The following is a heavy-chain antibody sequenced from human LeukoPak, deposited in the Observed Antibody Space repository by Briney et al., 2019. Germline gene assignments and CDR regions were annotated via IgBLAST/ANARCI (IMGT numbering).Heavy chain of an antibody. CDR2: INPNSGGT. Sequence: ASVKVSCKASGYTFTSYDINWVRQAPGQGLEWMGWINPNSGGTNYAQKFQGRVTMTRDTSISTAYMELSRLRSDDTAVYYCARDLRYLIAAAGQNYWGQGTLVTVSS. D-gene: IGHD6-13*01. CDR3: ARDLRYLIAAAGQNY. J-gene: IGHJ4*02. V-gene: IGHV1-2*02. CDR1: GYTFTSYD.